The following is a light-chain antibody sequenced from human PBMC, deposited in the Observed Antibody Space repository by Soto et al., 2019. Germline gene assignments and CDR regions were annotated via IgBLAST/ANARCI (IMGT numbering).Light chain of an antibody. J-gene: IGKJ4*01. Sequence: DIQMTQSPSSLSASVGDRVTITCQASQDISNHLNWYQQKPGKAPKLLIFDASSVEAGVPSLFSGSGSGTHFTFTILSLQAEDIATYFFQQYGDLPLTLGGRNKV. V-gene: IGKV1-33*01. CDR3: QQYGDLPLT. CDR2: DAS. CDR1: QDISNH.